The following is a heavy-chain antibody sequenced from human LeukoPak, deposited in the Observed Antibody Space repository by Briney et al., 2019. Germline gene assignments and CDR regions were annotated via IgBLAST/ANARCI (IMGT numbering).Heavy chain of an antibody. D-gene: IGHD6-13*01. V-gene: IGHV3-11*03. CDR2: ISSSSSYT. CDR1: GFTFSDYY. CDR3: ASWGAAAGTLDY. J-gene: IGHJ4*02. Sequence: PGGSLRLSCAASGFTFSDYYMSWIRQAPGKGLEWVSYISSSSSYTNYADSVKGRFTISRDNAKNSLYLKMNSLRAEDTAVYYCASWGAAAGTLDYWGQGTLVTVSS.